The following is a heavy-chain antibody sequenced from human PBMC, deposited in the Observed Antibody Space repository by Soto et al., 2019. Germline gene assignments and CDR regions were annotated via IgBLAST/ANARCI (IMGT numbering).Heavy chain of an antibody. CDR2: IYPRDSDT. Sequence: PGESLKISYKGSGYSFPSYWIGWVRQMPGKGLEWMGIIYPRDSDTRYSPSFQGQVTISVDKSISTAYLQWANLKASDSAMYYCARLFFYDAGTKYYLGYWGQGTPVTVS. J-gene: IGHJ4*02. CDR1: GYSFPSYW. V-gene: IGHV5-51*01. D-gene: IGHD3-10*01. CDR3: ARLFFYDAGTKYYLGY.